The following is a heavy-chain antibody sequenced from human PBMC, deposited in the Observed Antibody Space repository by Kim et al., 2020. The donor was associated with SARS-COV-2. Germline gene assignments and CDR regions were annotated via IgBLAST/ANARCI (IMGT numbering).Heavy chain of an antibody. D-gene: IGHD3-10*01. V-gene: IGHV4-31*03. J-gene: IGHJ3*02. CDR2: IYYSGST. Sequence: SETLSLTCTVSGGSISSGGYYWSWIRQHPGKGLEWIGYIYYSGSTYYNPSLKSRVTISVDTSKNQFSLKLSSVTAADTAVYYCARDLGAMVRGATCAFDIWGQGTMVTVSS. CDR1: GGSISSGGYY. CDR3: ARDLGAMVRGATCAFDI.